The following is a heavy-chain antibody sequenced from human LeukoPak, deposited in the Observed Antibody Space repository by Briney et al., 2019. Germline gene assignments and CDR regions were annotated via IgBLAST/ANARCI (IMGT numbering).Heavy chain of an antibody. CDR1: GFTFSSYS. V-gene: IGHV3-21*01. D-gene: IGHD3-22*01. Sequence: GGSLRLSCAASGFTFSSYSMNWVRQAPGKGLEWVSSISSSSSYIYYADSVKGRFTISRDNAKNSLYLQMNSLRAEDTAVYYCARALWGYYYDSSGYDAFDIWGQGTMVTVSS. CDR2: ISSSSSYI. J-gene: IGHJ3*02. CDR3: ARALWGYYYDSSGYDAFDI.